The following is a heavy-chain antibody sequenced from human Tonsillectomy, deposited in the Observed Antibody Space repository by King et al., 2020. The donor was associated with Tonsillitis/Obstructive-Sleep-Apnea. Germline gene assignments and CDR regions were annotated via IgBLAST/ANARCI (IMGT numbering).Heavy chain of an antibody. CDR2: IYYSGST. D-gene: IGHD3-3*01. CDR3: ARHPFNYEFWSGYYGWFDP. V-gene: IGHV4-59*08. J-gene: IGHJ5*02. CDR1: GGSISSYY. Sequence: QLQESGPGLVKPSETLSLTCTVSGGSISSYYWSWIRQPPGKGLEWIGYIYYSGSTNYNPSLKSRVTISVDTSKNQFSLKLSSVTAADTAVYYCARHPFNYEFWSGYYGWFDPWGQGTLVTVSS.